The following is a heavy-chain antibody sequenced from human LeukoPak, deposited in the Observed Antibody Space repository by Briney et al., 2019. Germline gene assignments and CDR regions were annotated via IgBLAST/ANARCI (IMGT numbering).Heavy chain of an antibody. D-gene: IGHD6-6*01. CDR3: ARGTTRSSTAARLDY. Sequence: GASVKVSCKASGGTFSSYAISWVRQAPGQGLEWMGGIIPIFGTANYAQKFQGRVTITTDESTSTAYMELSSLRSEDTAVYYCARGTTRSSTAARLDYWGQGTLVTVSS. CDR2: IIPIFGTA. CDR1: GGTFSSYA. V-gene: IGHV1-69*05. J-gene: IGHJ4*02.